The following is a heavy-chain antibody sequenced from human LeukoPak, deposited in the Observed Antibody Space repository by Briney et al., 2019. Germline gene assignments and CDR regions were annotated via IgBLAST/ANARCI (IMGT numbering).Heavy chain of an antibody. D-gene: IGHD5-18*01. J-gene: IGHJ4*02. Sequence: SETLSLTCTVSGGSISSYYWSWIRQPPGKGLEWIGCIYYSGSTNYNPSLKSRVTISVDTSKNQFSLKLSSVTAADTAVYYCARGAWSYGLDYWGQGTLVTVSS. V-gene: IGHV4-59*01. CDR2: IYYSGST. CDR1: GGSISSYY. CDR3: ARGAWSYGLDY.